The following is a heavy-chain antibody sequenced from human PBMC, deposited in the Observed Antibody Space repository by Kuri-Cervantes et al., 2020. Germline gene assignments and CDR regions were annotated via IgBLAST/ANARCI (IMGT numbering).Heavy chain of an antibody. J-gene: IGHJ6*02. V-gene: IGHV3-33*01. D-gene: IGHD2-21*02. CDR1: GFSFSSYG. CDR2: MWYDGSNE. CDR3: ARGDLVVTAIRGDYYYYGMDV. Sequence: GGSLRLSCAASGFSFSSYGMHWVRQAPGKGLEWVAVMWYDGSNEYYADSVKGRFTISRDNAKNSLYLQMNSLRAEDTAVYYCARGDLVVTAIRGDYYYYGMDVWGQGTTVTVSS.